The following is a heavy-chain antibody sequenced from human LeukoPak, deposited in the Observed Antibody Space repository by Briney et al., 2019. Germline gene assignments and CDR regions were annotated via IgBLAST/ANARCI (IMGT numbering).Heavy chain of an antibody. CDR3: VRSPQPDP. CDR1: GGSISSYY. Sequence: PSETLSLTCSVSGGSISSYYWSWARQPPGKGLEWIGYIQNSVTSYTDNPSLQSRVTISVDTSKNQFSLRVTSVTAADTAVYYCVRSPQPDPWGQGTLVTVSS. V-gene: IGHV4-59*01. CDR2: IQNSVTSY. J-gene: IGHJ5*02.